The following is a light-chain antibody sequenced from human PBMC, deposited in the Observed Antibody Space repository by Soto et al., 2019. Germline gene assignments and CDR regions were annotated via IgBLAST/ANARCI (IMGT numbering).Light chain of an antibody. CDR2: GAS. V-gene: IGKV3-20*01. J-gene: IGKJ1*01. CDR1: QSVSSSY. Sequence: EIVLTQSPGTLSVSPGERATLSCRAIQSVSSSYLVWYQQKPGQAPRLLIYGASSRASGIPDRFSGSGSGTDFTLTISRLEPEDFAVYYCQLYGSSPPWTFGQGTKVDIK. CDR3: QLYGSSPPWT.